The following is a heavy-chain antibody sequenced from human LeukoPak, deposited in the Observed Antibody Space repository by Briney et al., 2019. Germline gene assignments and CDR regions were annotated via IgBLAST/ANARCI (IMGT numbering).Heavy chain of an antibody. V-gene: IGHV3-74*01. Sequence: PGGSLRLSCAASGFTFSSYWMHWVRQAPGKGLVWVSRINSDGSSTSYADSVKGRFTISRDNSKNTLYLQMNSLRAEDTAVYYCARDRRAKLLDYWGQGTLVTVSS. D-gene: IGHD2-15*01. CDR3: ARDRRAKLLDY. CDR2: INSDGSST. J-gene: IGHJ4*02. CDR1: GFTFSSYW.